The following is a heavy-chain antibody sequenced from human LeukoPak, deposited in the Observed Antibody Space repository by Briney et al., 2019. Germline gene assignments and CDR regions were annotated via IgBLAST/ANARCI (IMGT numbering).Heavy chain of an antibody. J-gene: IGHJ6*03. D-gene: IGHD1-26*01. V-gene: IGHV1-69*05. Sequence: SVKVSCKASGGTFSSYAISWVRQAPGQGLEWMGGIIPIFGTANYAQKFHGRVTITTDESTSTAYMELSSMRSEDTAVDYCARGSGGSYSPGDYYYYRDVWGKGITVTVS. CDR2: IIPIFGTA. CDR1: GGTFSSYA. CDR3: ARGSGGSYSPGDYYYYRDV.